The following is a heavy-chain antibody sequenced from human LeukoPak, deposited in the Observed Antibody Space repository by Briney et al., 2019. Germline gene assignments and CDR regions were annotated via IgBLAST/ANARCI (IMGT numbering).Heavy chain of an antibody. J-gene: IGHJ6*04. CDR3: AELGITMIGGV. CDR2: INWNGGST. D-gene: IGHD3-10*02. Sequence: GGSLRLSCAASGFTFYDYGMSWVRQAPGKGLEWVSGINWNGGSTVYADSVKGRFTISRDNAKNSLYLQMNSLRAEDTAVYYCAELGITMIGGVWGKGTTVTISS. V-gene: IGHV3-20*04. CDR1: GFTFYDYG.